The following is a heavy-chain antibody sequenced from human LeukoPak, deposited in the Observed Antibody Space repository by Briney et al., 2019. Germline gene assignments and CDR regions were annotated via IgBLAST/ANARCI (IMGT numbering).Heavy chain of an antibody. D-gene: IGHD2-2*01. V-gene: IGHV4-39*01. CDR3: ARQSTRYCSSTSCHDLNWFDP. CDR1: GGSISSYY. Sequence: SETLSLTCTVSGGSISSYYWGWIRQPPGKGLEWIGSIYYSGSTYYNPSLKSRVTISVDTSKKQFSLKLSSVTAADTAVYYCARQSTRYCSSTSCHDLNWFDPWGQGTLVTVSS. J-gene: IGHJ5*02. CDR2: IYYSGST.